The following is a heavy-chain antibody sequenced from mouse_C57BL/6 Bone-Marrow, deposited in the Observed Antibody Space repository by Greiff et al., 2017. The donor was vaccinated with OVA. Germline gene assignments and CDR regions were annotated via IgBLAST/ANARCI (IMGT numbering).Heavy chain of an antibody. CDR3: ARRNDGYFDY. CDR1: GFTFSDYG. D-gene: IGHD2-3*01. J-gene: IGHJ2*01. CDR2: ISNLAYSI. Sequence: EVQLVESGGGLVQPGGSLKLSCAASGFTFSDYGMAWVRQAPRKGPEWVAFISNLAYSIYYADTVTGRFTISRENAKNTLYLEMSSLRSEDTAMYYCARRNDGYFDYWGQGTTLTVSS. V-gene: IGHV5-15*04.